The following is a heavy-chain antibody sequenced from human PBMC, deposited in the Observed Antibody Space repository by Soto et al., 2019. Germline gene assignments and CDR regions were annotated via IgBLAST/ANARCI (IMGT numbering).Heavy chain of an antibody. Sequence: DVQLVEAGGGLVQPGGSLRLSCADSGFTLGTYSMNWVRQAPGKGLEWSSYISSSSSIIYYADSVKGRFTISRDNAKSSLYMQMNSLRDEDTAVYYCARPYSNRWSIYYGMDVWGQGTTVIVSS. CDR3: ARPYSNRWSIYYGMDV. V-gene: IGHV3-48*02. CDR1: GFTLGTYS. D-gene: IGHD6-13*01. CDR2: ISSSSSII. J-gene: IGHJ6*02.